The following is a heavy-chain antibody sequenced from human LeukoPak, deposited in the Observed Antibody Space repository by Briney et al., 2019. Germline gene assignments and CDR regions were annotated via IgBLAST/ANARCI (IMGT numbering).Heavy chain of an antibody. CDR3: ARNGYYDSSGYYYPFDY. Sequence: GSSAKVSCKASGGTFSSYAISWVRQAPGQGLEWMGGIIPIFGTANYAQKFQGRVTITTDESTSTAYMELSSLRSEDTAVYYCARNGYYDSSGYYYPFDYWGQGTLVTVSS. D-gene: IGHD3-22*01. CDR1: GGTFSSYA. V-gene: IGHV1-69*05. J-gene: IGHJ4*02. CDR2: IIPIFGTA.